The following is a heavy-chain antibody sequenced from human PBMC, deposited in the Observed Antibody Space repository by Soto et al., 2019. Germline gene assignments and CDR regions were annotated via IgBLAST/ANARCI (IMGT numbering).Heavy chain of an antibody. J-gene: IGHJ6*02. D-gene: IGHD3-3*01. Sequence: PGGSLRLSCAASGFTFSSYGMHWVRQAPGKGLEWVAVISYDGSNKYYADSVKGRFTISRDNSKNTLYLQMNSLRAEDTAVYYCAKDQELRFLEWLPGVWGQGTTVTVSS. CDR1: GFTFSSYG. CDR2: ISYDGSNK. CDR3: AKDQELRFLEWLPGV. V-gene: IGHV3-30*18.